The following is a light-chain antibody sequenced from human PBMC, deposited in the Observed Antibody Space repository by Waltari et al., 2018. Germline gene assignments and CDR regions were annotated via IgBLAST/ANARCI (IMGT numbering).Light chain of an antibody. CDR1: QSISTY. CDR3: QQTYISPQT. CDR2: AAS. V-gene: IGKV1-39*01. J-gene: IGKJ1*01. Sequence: DIQMTQSPSSLSASVGDRVTITCRASQSISTYLNWYQEKPGKAPQLLIYAASRLQSGVPSRFSGSGSGTDFTLTISSLQPEDFATYYCQQTYISPQTFGQGTKAEIK.